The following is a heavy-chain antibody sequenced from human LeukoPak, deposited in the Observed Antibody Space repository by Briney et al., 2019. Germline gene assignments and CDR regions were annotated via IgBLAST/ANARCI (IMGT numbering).Heavy chain of an antibody. V-gene: IGHV1-2*02. CDR3: ARDDYSGSYRPFDY. D-gene: IGHD1-26*01. Sequence: ASVRVSCKASGYTFTGYFLHWVRQAPGQGLEWMGWINPNSGGTTYAQNFQGRVTMTRDTSISTAYMELSGLRSDDTAVYYCARDDYSGSYRPFDYWGQGTLVTVSS. CDR1: GYTFTGYF. CDR2: INPNSGGT. J-gene: IGHJ4*02.